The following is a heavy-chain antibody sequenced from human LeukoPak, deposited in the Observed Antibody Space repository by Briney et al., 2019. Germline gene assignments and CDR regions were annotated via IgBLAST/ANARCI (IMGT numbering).Heavy chain of an antibody. Sequence: ASVKVSCKASGYTFSNYYIHWVRQAPGQGLEWLGLINPNGGSTNPAPKFRGRVTLTRHVSSSTAYMELSSLRSEDTAVYYCARAAVSGGVSTYLLHSWGQGTLVTVSS. D-gene: IGHD3-16*01. CDR1: GYTFSNYY. J-gene: IGHJ1*01. CDR2: INPNGGST. V-gene: IGHV1-46*01. CDR3: ARAAVSGGVSTYLLHS.